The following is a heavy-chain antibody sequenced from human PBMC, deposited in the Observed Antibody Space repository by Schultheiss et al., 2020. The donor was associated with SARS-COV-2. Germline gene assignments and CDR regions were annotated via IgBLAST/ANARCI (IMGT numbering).Heavy chain of an antibody. V-gene: IGHV4-31*01. CDR3: ARGGIPTYFDY. CDR1: GGSISSGGYY. Sequence: SETLSLTCTVSGGSISSGGYYWSWIRQHPGKGLEWIGYIYYSGSTYYNPSIKSLVTISVDTSKNQFSLKLSSVTAADTAVYYCARGGIPTYFDYWGQGTLVTVSS. CDR2: IYYSGST. J-gene: IGHJ4*02. D-gene: IGHD1-26*01.